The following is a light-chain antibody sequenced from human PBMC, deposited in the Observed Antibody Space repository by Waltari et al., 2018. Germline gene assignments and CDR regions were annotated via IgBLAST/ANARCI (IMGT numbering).Light chain of an antibody. CDR1: QSISSW. CDR3: QQYNSYSLT. V-gene: IGKV1-5*03. CDR2: EAS. Sequence: DIQMTQSPSTLSASVGDRVTNTGRASQSISSWLAWYQQKPGKAPKLLIYEASSLDSGVPSRFSGSGSGTEFTLTISSLQPDDFATYYCQQYNSYSLTFGQGTKVEIK. J-gene: IGKJ1*01.